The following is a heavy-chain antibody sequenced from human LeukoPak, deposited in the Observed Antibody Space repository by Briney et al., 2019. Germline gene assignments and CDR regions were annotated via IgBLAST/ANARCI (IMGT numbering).Heavy chain of an antibody. CDR2: IYYSGST. J-gene: IGHJ4*02. CDR1: GGSISNYS. V-gene: IGHV4-59*08. D-gene: IGHD3-16*01. Sequence: SETLSLTCTVSGGSISNYSLSWVRQPPGKGLEWIGYIYYSGSTNYNPALKSRVTISVDTSKNQCFLKLSTVTAADTAVYYCARLLSGGEGYWGQGTLVTVSS. CDR3: ARLLSGGEGY.